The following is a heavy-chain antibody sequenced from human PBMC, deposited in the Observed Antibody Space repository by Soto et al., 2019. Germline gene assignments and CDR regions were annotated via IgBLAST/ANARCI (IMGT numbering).Heavy chain of an antibody. Sequence: SVKVSCKASGGTFSSYTLTWVRQAPGQGLEWMGRIIPIHGITDYAQTFQGRVTFTADKSTSTAYMELSSLKSEDTAVYYCARHSTILSGFYYYMDVWGKGTTVTVSS. V-gene: IGHV1-69*02. D-gene: IGHD3-3*01. CDR2: IIPIHGIT. J-gene: IGHJ6*03. CDR3: ARHSTILSGFYYYMDV. CDR1: GGTFSSYT.